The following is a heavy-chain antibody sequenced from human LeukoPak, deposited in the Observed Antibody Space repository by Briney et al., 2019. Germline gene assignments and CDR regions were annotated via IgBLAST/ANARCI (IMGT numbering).Heavy chain of an antibody. Sequence: GGSLRLSCAASGFSFSTYGIHWVRQAPGKGLEWVAVIWYDGSNKYYADSVKGRFTISRDNSKSTQYLEMNGLRADGTAVYYCAKDGPHSSSQYFYYYYMDVWGKGTTVTVSS. CDR1: GFSFSTYG. CDR2: IWYDGSNK. D-gene: IGHD6-13*01. CDR3: AKDGPHSSSQYFYYYYMDV. J-gene: IGHJ6*03. V-gene: IGHV3-33*06.